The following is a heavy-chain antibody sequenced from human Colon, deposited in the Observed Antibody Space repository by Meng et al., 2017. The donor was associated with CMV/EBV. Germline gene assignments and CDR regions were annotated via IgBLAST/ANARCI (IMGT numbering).Heavy chain of an antibody. CDR3: TRGRSGNYGYFDY. Sequence: GESLRISCAASGFTFSSDWMHWVRQVPGKGLVWVSRISTDGSTTNYADSVRGRFTVSRDNAKNILYLQMNSLRAEDTALYYCTRGRSGNYGYFDYWGQRTLVTVSS. D-gene: IGHD1-26*01. V-gene: IGHV3-74*01. J-gene: IGHJ4*02. CDR1: GFTFSSDW. CDR2: ISTDGSTT.